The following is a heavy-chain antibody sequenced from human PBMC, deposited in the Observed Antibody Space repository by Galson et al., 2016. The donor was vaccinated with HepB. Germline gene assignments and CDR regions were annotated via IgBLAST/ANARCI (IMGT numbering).Heavy chain of an antibody. J-gene: IGHJ4*02. CDR3: ARHKSGYDPFDF. D-gene: IGHD5-12*01. CDR2: VWPGDSEA. V-gene: IGHV5-51*01. CDR1: GYRFSDYW. Sequence: QSGAEVTKPGESLKISCKGSGYRFSDYWIGWVRQMPGKGLEWMGIVWPGDSEARYSPSFQGQVTISADKSTSTAYLQWTSLEVSDSAIYYCARHKSGYDPFDFWGQGTLVTVSS.